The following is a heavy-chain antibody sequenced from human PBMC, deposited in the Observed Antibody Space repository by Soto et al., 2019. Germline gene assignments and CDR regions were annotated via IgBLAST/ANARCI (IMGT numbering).Heavy chain of an antibody. CDR2: INHSGST. CDR3: ARREYYDSTGYFPS. D-gene: IGHD3-22*01. J-gene: IGHJ5*02. V-gene: IGHV4-34*01. Sequence: SETLSLTCAVYGGSFSGYYWSWIRQPPGKGLEWIGEINHSGSTNYNPSLKSRVTISVDTSKNQFSLKLSSVTAADTAVYYCARREYYDSTGYFPSWGQGTLVTVSS. CDR1: GGSFSGYY.